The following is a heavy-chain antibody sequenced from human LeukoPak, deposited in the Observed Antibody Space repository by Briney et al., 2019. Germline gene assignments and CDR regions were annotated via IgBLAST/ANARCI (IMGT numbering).Heavy chain of an antibody. J-gene: IGHJ5*02. CDR3: AKAHSYLTARWFDP. D-gene: IGHD3-9*01. Sequence: SGGSLRLSCAASGFTFSSYAMSWVRQAPGKGLEWVSAISGSGGSTYYADSVKGRFTISRDNSKNTLYLQMNSLRAEDTAVYYSAKAHSYLTARWFDPWGQGTLVTVSS. CDR2: ISGSGGST. CDR1: GFTFSSYA. V-gene: IGHV3-23*01.